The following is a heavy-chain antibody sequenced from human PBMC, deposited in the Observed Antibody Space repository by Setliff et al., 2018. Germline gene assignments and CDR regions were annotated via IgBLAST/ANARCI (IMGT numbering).Heavy chain of an antibody. V-gene: IGHV3-48*04. Sequence: GGSLRLSCAASGFTFSSYNMSWVRQAPGKGLEWVSKISGSGITIYYADSVRGRFTISRDNPKNSLYLQINSLRAEDTAVYYCARDGVYNVDVWGKGTTVTVSS. CDR2: ISGSGITI. CDR3: ARDGVYNVDV. CDR1: GFTFSSYN. J-gene: IGHJ6*03.